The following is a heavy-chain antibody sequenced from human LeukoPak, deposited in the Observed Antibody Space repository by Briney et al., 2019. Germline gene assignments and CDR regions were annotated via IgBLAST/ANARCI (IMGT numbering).Heavy chain of an antibody. CDR1: GFTFSTYA. CDR2: ITDSGGDI. V-gene: IGHV3-23*01. Sequence: HPGGSLRLSCTASGFTFSTYAMSWVRQAPGKRLEWVSAITDSGGDIYYADSVKGRFTISRDNSKNTLYLQMNSLRAEDTAVYYCARGNYDYSFRQWPYWYFDLWGRGTLVTVSS. J-gene: IGHJ2*01. CDR3: ARGNYDYSFRQWPYWYFDL. D-gene: IGHD4-11*01.